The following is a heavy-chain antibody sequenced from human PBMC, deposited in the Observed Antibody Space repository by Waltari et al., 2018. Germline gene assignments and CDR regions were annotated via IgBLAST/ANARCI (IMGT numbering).Heavy chain of an antibody. CDR1: GYTFSDFY. V-gene: IGHV1-46*04. J-gene: IGHJ4*02. Sequence: QVQLVQSGAEVKKPGASVKVSCKASGYTFSDFYIHWVRQAPGQGLGWMGRVNPNGGSTTYAQKLQDRVTMTRDTSTSTVYMELSSLRSEDTAVYYCARAGSTLIWGVAEWGQGTLVTVSS. CDR3: ARAGSTLIWGVAE. D-gene: IGHD2-2*01. CDR2: VNPNGGST.